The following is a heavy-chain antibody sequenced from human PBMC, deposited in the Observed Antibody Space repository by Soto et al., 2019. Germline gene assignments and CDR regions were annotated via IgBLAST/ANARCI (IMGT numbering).Heavy chain of an antibody. V-gene: IGHV3-30-3*01. Sequence: SLRLSCAASGFTFSSYAMHWVRQAPGKGLEWVAVISYDGSNKYYADSVKGRFTISRDNSKNTLYLQMNSLRAEDTAVYYCARDDEPGIAAAGPLGYYYGMDVWGQGTTVTVSS. D-gene: IGHD6-13*01. CDR2: ISYDGSNK. CDR3: ARDDEPGIAAAGPLGYYYGMDV. J-gene: IGHJ6*02. CDR1: GFTFSSYA.